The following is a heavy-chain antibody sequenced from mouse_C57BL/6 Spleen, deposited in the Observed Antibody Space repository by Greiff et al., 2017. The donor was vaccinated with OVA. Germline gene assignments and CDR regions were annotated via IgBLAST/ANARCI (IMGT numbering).Heavy chain of an antibody. J-gene: IGHJ2*01. V-gene: IGHV1-52*01. CDR2: IDPSDSET. CDR1: GYTFTSYW. Sequence: QVQLQQPGAELVRPGSSVKLSCKASGYTFTSYWMHWVKQRPIQGLEWIGNIDPSDSETHYNQKFKDKATLTVDKSSSTAYMQLSSLTSEDSAVYYCARWVLRRGRLDYFDYWGQGTTLTVSS. D-gene: IGHD2-4*01. CDR3: ARWVLRRGRLDYFDY.